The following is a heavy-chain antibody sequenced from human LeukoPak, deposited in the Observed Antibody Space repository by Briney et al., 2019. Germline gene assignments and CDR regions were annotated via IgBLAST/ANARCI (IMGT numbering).Heavy chain of an antibody. D-gene: IGHD3-16*02. V-gene: IGHV1-2*02. CDR3: ARGEMITFGGVIVISTFDI. Sequence: ASVKVSCKTSGYTFTGYYIQWVRQALGQGLEWMGYINPDSGGTNYAQEFQGRVTMTRDTSISTAYMELNRLRSDDTAVYYCARGEMITFGGVIVISTFDIWGQGTMVTVS. J-gene: IGHJ3*02. CDR1: GYTFTGYY. CDR2: INPDSGGT.